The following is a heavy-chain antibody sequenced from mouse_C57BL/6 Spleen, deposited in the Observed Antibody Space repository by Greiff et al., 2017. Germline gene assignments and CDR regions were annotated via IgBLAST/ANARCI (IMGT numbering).Heavy chain of an antibody. J-gene: IGHJ2*01. D-gene: IGHD2-1*01. CDR3: ARGGNWDY. CDR2: IDPSDSET. Sequence: VQLQQPGAELVRPGSSVKLSCKASGYTFTSYWMHWVKQRPIQGLEWIGNIDPSDSETHYNQKFKDKATLTVDKSSSTAYMQLSSLTSEGSAVYYCARGGNWDYWGQGTTLTVSS. V-gene: IGHV1-52*01. CDR1: GYTFTSYW.